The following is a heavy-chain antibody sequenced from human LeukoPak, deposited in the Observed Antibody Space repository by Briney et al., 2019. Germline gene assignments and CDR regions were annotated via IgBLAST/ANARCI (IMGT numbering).Heavy chain of an antibody. V-gene: IGHV3-7*01. J-gene: IGHJ4*02. CDR3: ARRDGSGSVDY. CDR2: IKQDGSEK. Sequence: GGSLRLSCAASGFTFSSYWVSWVRQAPGKGLEWVANIKQDGSEKYYVDSVKGRFTISRDNAKNSLYLQMNSLRAEDTAVYYCARRDGSGSVDYWGQGTLVTVSS. CDR1: GFTFSSYW. D-gene: IGHD3-10*01.